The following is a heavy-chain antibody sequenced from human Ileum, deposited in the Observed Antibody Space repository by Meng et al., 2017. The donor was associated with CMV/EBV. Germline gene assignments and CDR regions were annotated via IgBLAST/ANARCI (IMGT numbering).Heavy chain of an antibody. Sequence: GESLKISCATSGFTFSGYGMQWVRQAPGKGLEWVTFIQKDGSSQHYADSVKGRFTVSRDNSKNTLFLQMNSLKPDDTAVYYCAKDLAPNYGTDVWGQGTPVTVSS. J-gene: IGHJ6*02. CDR3: AKDLAPNYGTDV. CDR2: IQKDGSSQ. CDR1: GFTFSGYG. V-gene: IGHV3-30*02.